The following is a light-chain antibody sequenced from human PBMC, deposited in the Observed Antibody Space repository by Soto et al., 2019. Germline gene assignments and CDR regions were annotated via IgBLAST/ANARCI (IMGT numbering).Light chain of an antibody. CDR3: SSYTSTTTYV. CDR2: DVS. J-gene: IGLJ1*01. Sequence: QSALTQPASVSGSPGQSITISCTGTSSDVGGYNYVSWYQQHPGKAPKLLIYDVSHRPSGVSHRFSGSKSGNTASLTISGLQAEDEADYYCSSYTSTTTYVFGTGTKVTVL. CDR1: SSDVGGYNY. V-gene: IGLV2-14*03.